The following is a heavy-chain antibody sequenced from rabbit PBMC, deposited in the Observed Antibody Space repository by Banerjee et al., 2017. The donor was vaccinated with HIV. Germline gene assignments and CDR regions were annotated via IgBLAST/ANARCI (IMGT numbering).Heavy chain of an antibody. Sequence: QEQLVESGGGLVQPGGSLKLSCKASGFDFSSYGVSWVRQAPGKGLEWIGYIDPIFGSTYYANWVNGRFTITSHNAQNTLYLQLNSLTAADTATYFCVRFASSSGNWWMPFFALWGPGTLVTVS. CDR1: GFDFSSYG. J-gene: IGHJ4*01. CDR2: IDPIFGST. CDR3: VRFASSSGNWWMPFFAL. D-gene: IGHD1-1*01. V-gene: IGHV1S47*01.